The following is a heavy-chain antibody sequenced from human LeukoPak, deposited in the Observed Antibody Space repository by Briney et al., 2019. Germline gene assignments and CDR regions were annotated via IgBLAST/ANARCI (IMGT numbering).Heavy chain of an antibody. CDR2: IYFGGGT. J-gene: IGHJ5*02. Sequence: SETLSLTCTVSGGSISSSGYCWGWLRQPPGQGRKGIGSIYFGGGTYYHPSLKSRVTISVDTSKNQFSLKLSSVTAADTAVYYCARESRTSRSKFDPWGQGTLVTVSS. CDR3: ARESRTSRSKFDP. CDR1: GGSISSSGYC. V-gene: IGHV4-39*02. D-gene: IGHD6-13*01.